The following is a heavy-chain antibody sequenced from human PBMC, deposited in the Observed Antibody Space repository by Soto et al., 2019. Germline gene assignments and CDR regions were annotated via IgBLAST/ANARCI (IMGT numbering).Heavy chain of an antibody. CDR1: GFMFGNYW. CDR3: ARDSPFDASSGYLEY. V-gene: IGHV3-7*01. D-gene: IGHD3-22*01. Sequence: EVQLVESGGGLVQPGGSLRLSCAPSGFMFGNYWMSWVRQAPGKGLEWVANIKQDGSEKYYVDSVKGRFTISRDNAKNSLYLQMTRLRADDTAVYYCARDSPFDASSGYLEYWGQGTLVTVSS. CDR2: IKQDGSEK. J-gene: IGHJ4*02.